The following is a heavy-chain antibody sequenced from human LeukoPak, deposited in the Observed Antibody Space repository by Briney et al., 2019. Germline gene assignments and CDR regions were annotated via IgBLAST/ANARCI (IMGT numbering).Heavy chain of an antibody. CDR3: ARVAQSYYDSSGYSFYYYMDV. J-gene: IGHJ6*03. D-gene: IGHD3-22*01. Sequence: SETLSLTCTVSGDSISSGDYYWSWIRQPPGKGLEWIGYIYYSGSTNYNPSLKSRVTISVDTSKNQFSLKLSSVTAADTAVYYCARVAQSYYDSSGYSFYYYMDVWGKGTTVTVSS. V-gene: IGHV4-61*08. CDR1: GDSISSGDYY. CDR2: IYYSGST.